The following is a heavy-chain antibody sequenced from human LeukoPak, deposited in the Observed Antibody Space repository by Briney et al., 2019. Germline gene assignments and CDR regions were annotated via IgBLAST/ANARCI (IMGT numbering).Heavy chain of an antibody. J-gene: IGHJ4*02. Sequence: ASVKVSCKASGYTFTNYYIHWVRQAPGQGLEWMGIINPSGGSTTYAQKFQGRVTMSRDMSTSTVYMELSSLRSEDTAVYYCARDSYPYYYDSSGYHYLDYWGQGTLVTVSS. CDR2: INPSGGST. CDR1: GYTFTNYY. D-gene: IGHD3-22*01. V-gene: IGHV1-46*01. CDR3: ARDSYPYYYDSSGYHYLDY.